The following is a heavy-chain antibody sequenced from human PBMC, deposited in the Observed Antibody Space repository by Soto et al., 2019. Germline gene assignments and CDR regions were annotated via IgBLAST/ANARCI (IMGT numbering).Heavy chain of an antibody. CDR3: ARQLEYSSSRVQYNWFDP. Sequence: PSETLSLTCTVSVDSISTGGYYWRWARQNPGKGLEWIGYINYSGSTYYNPSLKSRVTIAVDTSKNQFSLKLSSVTAADTAVYYCARQLEYSSSRVQYNWFDPWGQGTLVTVSS. J-gene: IGHJ5*02. CDR2: INYSGST. D-gene: IGHD6-6*01. V-gene: IGHV4-31*03. CDR1: VDSISTGGYY.